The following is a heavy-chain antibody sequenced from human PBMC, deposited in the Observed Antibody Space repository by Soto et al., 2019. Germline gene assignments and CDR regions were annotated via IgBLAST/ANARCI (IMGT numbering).Heavy chain of an antibody. CDR1: GGTFSSYA. D-gene: IGHD3-22*01. CDR3: ARSPYRITMIVVVSHFDY. J-gene: IGHJ4*02. Sequence: AASVKVSCKASGGTFSSYAISWVRQAPGQGLEWMGGIIPIFGTANYAQKFQGRVTITADESTSTAYMELSSLRSEDTAVYYCARSPYRITMIVVVSHFDYWGQGTLVTVSS. CDR2: IIPIFGTA. V-gene: IGHV1-69*13.